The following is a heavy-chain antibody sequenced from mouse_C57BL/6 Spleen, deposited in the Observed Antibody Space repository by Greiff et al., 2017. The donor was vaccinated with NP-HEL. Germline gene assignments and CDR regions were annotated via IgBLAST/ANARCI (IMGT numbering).Heavy chain of an antibody. V-gene: IGHV1-39*01. CDR2: INPNYGTT. CDR1: GYSFTDYN. CDR3: ARDGYYGSSYGFAY. J-gene: IGHJ3*01. Sequence: VQLQQSGPELVKPGASVKISCKASGYSFTDYNMNWVKQSTGKRLEWIGVINPNYGTTSYNQKFKGKATLTVDQSSSTAYMQLNSLTSEDSAVYYCARDGYYGSSYGFAYWGQGTLVTVSA. D-gene: IGHD1-1*01.